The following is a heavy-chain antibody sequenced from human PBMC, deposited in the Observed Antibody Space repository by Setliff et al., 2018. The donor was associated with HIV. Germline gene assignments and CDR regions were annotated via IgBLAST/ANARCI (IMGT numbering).Heavy chain of an antibody. D-gene: IGHD3-22*01. V-gene: IGHV1-69*13. CDR3: ARTQYDRVEEYFQY. Sequence: ASVKVSCKASGGTFSSYAINWVRQAPGQGLEWMGGIIPIFGTANYIQKFQGRVTITADESTSTAYMELSSLRSDDTAVYYCARTQYDRVEEYFQYWGQGTLVTVSS. CDR1: GGTFSSYA. CDR2: IIPIFGTA. J-gene: IGHJ1*01.